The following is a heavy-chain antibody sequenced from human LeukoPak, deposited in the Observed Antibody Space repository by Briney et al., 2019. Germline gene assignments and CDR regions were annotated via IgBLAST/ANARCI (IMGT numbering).Heavy chain of an antibody. Sequence: SETLSLTCAVSGASIESHSWWSWVRPPPGKGLEWIGEVYHDGSANYKPSLKSRVTISADTSRNHFSLKLTSVTAAATAVYYCAYNRNYALDNWGRGTLVTVSS. D-gene: IGHD1-7*01. CDR1: GASIESHSW. CDR3: AYNRNYALDN. CDR2: VYHDGSA. V-gene: IGHV4/OR15-8*01. J-gene: IGHJ4*01.